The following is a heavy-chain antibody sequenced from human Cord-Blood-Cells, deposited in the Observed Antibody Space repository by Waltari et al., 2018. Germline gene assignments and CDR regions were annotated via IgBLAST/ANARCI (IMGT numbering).Heavy chain of an antibody. CDR1: GGSISSSSYY. V-gene: IGHV4-39*01. CDR2: IYYSGST. Sequence: QLQLQESGPGLVKPSETLSLTCTVSGGSISSSSYYWGWIRQPPGKGLEWIGSIYYSGSTYYNPSLKSRVTISVDTSKNQFSLKLSSVTAADTAVYYCAYLAARAYFDYWGQGTLVTVSS. CDR3: AYLAARAYFDY. J-gene: IGHJ4*02. D-gene: IGHD6-6*01.